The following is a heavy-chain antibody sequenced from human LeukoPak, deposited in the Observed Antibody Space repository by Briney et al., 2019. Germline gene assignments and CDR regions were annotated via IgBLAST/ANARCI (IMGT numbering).Heavy chain of an antibody. CDR3: AKDLGYSDDY. D-gene: IGHD5-18*01. Sequence: PGGSLRLSCAASGFTFSSYVMSWVRQAPGKGLEWVSAIGGSGGGTYYADSVKGRFTISRDNSRNTLSLLLNSLRPEDTAVYYCAKDLGYSDDYWGQGTLVTVSS. J-gene: IGHJ4*02. CDR2: IGGSGGGT. CDR1: GFTFSSYV. V-gene: IGHV3-23*01.